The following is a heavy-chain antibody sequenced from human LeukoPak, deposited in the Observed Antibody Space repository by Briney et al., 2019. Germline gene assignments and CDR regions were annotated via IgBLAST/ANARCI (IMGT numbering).Heavy chain of an antibody. CDR1: GFTFSSYA. CDR2: ISYDGSNK. J-gene: IGHJ4*02. Sequence: GGSLRLSCAASGFTFSSYAMHWVRQAPGKGLEWVAVISYDGSNKYYADSVKGRFTISRDNSKNTLYLQMNSLRAEDTAVYYCARDRQWLFTDYWGRGTLVTVSS. CDR3: ARDRQWLFTDY. V-gene: IGHV3-30-3*01. D-gene: IGHD6-19*01.